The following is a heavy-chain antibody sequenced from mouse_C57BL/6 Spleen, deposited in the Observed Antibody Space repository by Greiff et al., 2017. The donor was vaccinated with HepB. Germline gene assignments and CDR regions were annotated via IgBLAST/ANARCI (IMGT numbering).Heavy chain of an antibody. J-gene: IGHJ4*01. CDR2: IYPGGGYT. CDR1: GYTFTNYW. CDR3: AREGTYAMDY. Sequence: QVQLQHSGAELVRPGTSVKMSCKASGYTFTNYWIGWAKQRPGHGLEWIGDIYPGGGYTNYNEKFKGKATLTADKSSSTAYMQFSSLTSEDSAIYYCAREGTYAMDYWGQGTSVTVSS. V-gene: IGHV1-63*01. D-gene: IGHD2-14*01.